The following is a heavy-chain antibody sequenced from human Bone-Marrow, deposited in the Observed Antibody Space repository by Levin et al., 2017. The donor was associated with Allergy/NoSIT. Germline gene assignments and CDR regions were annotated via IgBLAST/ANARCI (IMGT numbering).Heavy chain of an antibody. Sequence: GESLKISCKASGYTFTGYYMHWVRQAPGQGLEWMGWINPNSGGTNYAQKFQGRVTMTRDTSISTAYMELSRLRSDDTAIYYCARDKAGADYWGQGTLVTVSS. CDR3: ARDKAGADY. CDR2: INPNSGGT. CDR1: GYTFTGYY. D-gene: IGHD6-13*01. J-gene: IGHJ4*02. V-gene: IGHV1-2*02.